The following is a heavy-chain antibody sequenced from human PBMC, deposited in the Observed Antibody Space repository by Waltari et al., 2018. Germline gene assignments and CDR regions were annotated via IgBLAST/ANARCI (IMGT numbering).Heavy chain of an antibody. CDR3: AAASDYDFWSGYSRGYFDL. Sequence: QVQLQESGPGLVKPSETLSLTCTVSGGSISSYYWSWIRQPPGKGLEWIGYIYYSGSTNYNPSLKSRVTRSVDTSKNQFSLKLSSVTAADTAVYYCAAASDYDFWSGYSRGYFDLWGRGTLVTVSS. CDR1: GGSISSYY. CDR2: IYYSGST. J-gene: IGHJ2*01. V-gene: IGHV4-59*01. D-gene: IGHD3-3*01.